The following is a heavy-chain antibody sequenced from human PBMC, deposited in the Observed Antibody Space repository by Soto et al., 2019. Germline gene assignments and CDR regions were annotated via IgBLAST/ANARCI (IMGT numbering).Heavy chain of an antibody. J-gene: IGHJ4*02. CDR2: ISAYNGNT. CDR3: SREPNYFDY. CDR1: GYTFSSYG. V-gene: IGHV1-18*01. Sequence: QVQLVQSGAEVKKPGASVKVSCKASGYTFSSYGIIWVRQAPGQGLEWMGWISAYNGNTKYAQKFQGRVTMTTDTSTSTAYTELRSRRADDTDVYYCSREPNYFDYWGQRTLVTVSS.